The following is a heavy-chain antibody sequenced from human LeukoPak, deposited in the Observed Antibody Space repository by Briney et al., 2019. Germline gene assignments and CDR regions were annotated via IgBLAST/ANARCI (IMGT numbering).Heavy chain of an antibody. D-gene: IGHD4-23*01. V-gene: IGHV1-69*06. J-gene: IGHJ4*02. CDR2: IIPIFGTT. Sequence: SVEVSCKASGGTFSSYAISWVRQAPGQGLEWMGGIIPIFGTTNYAQKFQDRVTITADKSTSTAYMELSSLRSEDTAVYYCARDPRNYYGGDPFDFWGQGTLVTVSS. CDR1: GGTFSSYA. CDR3: ARDPRNYYGGDPFDF.